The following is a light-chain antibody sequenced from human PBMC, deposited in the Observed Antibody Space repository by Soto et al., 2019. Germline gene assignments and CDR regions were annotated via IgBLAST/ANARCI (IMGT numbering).Light chain of an antibody. CDR2: GAS. V-gene: IGKV3-15*01. CDR1: QSVRTK. J-gene: IGKJ1*01. Sequence: EIVMTQSPDTLYGSRGGLARVGVTASQSVRTKLAWYQQKAGQAPRLLIYGASTRATGIPDRFSGSGSGTEFTLTISSLQSEDFAVYYCQQYDNWPPEATFGQGTKVDI. CDR3: QQYDNWPPEAT.